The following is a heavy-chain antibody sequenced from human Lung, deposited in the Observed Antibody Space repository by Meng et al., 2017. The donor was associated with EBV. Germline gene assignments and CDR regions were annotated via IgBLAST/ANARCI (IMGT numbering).Heavy chain of an antibody. D-gene: IGHD6-19*01. CDR1: GYTFTRHA. CDR2: MNTKTGNP. V-gene: IGHV7-4-1*02. Sequence: QVQLVQSGSELKNPGASGKVSCKASGYTFTRHAINWVRQAPGQGLEWMGWMNTKTGNPTYAQGFTGRFVFSVDTSVSTAYLQISSLKAEDTAVYYCGTLKYTSGFYGPAYWGQGALVTVSS. J-gene: IGHJ4*02. CDR3: GTLKYTSGFYGPAY.